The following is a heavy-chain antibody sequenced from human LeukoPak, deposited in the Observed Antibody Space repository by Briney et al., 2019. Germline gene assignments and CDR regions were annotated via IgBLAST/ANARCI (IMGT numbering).Heavy chain of an antibody. CDR1: GYTFTGYY. Sequence: ASVKVSCKASGYTFTGYYMHWLRQAPGQGLEWMGWINPKSGGTDYAQKFQGRVTMTRDMSISTAYMEVSRLRSDDTAVYYCARSSSWYEDYYYMDVWGKGTTVTVSS. CDR3: ARSSSWYEDYYYMDV. J-gene: IGHJ6*03. CDR2: INPKSGGT. D-gene: IGHD6-13*01. V-gene: IGHV1-2*02.